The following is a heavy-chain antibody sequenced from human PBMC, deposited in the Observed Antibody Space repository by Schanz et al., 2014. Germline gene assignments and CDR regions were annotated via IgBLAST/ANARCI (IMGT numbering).Heavy chain of an antibody. V-gene: IGHV3-23*01. CDR2: LSGSGGST. D-gene: IGHD2-15*01. J-gene: IGHJ6*02. Sequence: EVQLLESGGGLVQPGGSLRLSCAASGFTFSSYAMSWVRQAPGKGLEWVSALSGSGGSTYYADSVKGRFTISRDNSENKLYLQMTSLSADGTAVMDCARGMGYCRAGTCCDCDDCGGDVWGQGTMVTVSS. CDR3: ARGMGYCRAGTCCDCDDCGGDV. CDR1: GFTFSSYA.